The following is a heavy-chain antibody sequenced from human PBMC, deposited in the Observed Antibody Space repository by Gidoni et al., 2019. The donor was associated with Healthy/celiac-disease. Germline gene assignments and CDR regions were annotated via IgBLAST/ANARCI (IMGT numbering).Heavy chain of an antibody. D-gene: IGHD3-10*02. V-gene: IGHV5-51*01. Sequence: EVQLVQSGAEVNKPGESVKISSKGSGYSLTSYWIGWVREMPGKGLEWMGLIYPGDSDTRYSPSFLGQVTISADKSLSTAYLQWSRLKASDTAMSYCARLLFGVEWGDDAFDIWGQGTMVTVSS. J-gene: IGHJ3*02. CDR1: GYSLTSYW. CDR2: IYPGDSDT. CDR3: ARLLFGVEWGDDAFDI.